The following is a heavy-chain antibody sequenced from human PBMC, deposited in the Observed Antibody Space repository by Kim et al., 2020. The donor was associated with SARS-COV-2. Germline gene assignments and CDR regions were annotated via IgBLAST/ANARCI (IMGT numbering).Heavy chain of an antibody. CDR2: IHRGGST. CDR3: ARVGADNGGNPYFDY. CDR1: GFSVSDYY. J-gene: IGHJ4*02. V-gene: IGHV3-53*04. D-gene: IGHD4-17*01. Sequence: GGSLRLSCAASGFSVSDYYMSWVRQAPGKGLEWVSYIHRGGSTYYADSVRGRFSISRHNSENAIYLQMESLRHEDTAVYYCARVGADNGGNPYFDYWGQGTLITVSS.